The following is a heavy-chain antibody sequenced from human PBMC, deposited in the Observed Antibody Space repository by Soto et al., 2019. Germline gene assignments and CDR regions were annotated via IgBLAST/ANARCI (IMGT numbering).Heavy chain of an antibody. CDR1: GFTFNSYV. V-gene: IGHV3-23*01. D-gene: IGHD6-19*01. CDR3: AKWDIAVAGTFDY. J-gene: IGHJ4*02. Sequence: PGGSLRLSCVASGFTFNSYVMSWVRQTPEKGLEWVSAISGSGGSTYYADSVKGRFTISRDNSKNTLYLQMNSLRAEDTAVYYCAKWDIAVAGTFDYCGQGTLVTVSS. CDR2: ISGSGGST.